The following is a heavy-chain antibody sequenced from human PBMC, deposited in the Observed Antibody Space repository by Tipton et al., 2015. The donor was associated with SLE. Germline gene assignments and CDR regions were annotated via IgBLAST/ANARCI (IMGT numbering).Heavy chain of an antibody. CDR1: DDSISSQY. CDR3: ASPFAGAFDI. D-gene: IGHD3-3*01. V-gene: IGHV4-59*11. Sequence: GLVKPSETLSLVCNVSDDSISSQYWSWIRQPPGEGLEWIGYIYYSGSTDYKPSLKSPITISVDTTKNQFSLKLSSVTAADTAVYYCASPFAGAFDIWGQGTLVTVSS. CDR2: IYYSGST. J-gene: IGHJ3*02.